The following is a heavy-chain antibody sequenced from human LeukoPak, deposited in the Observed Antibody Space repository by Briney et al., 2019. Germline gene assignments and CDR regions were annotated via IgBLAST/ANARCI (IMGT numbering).Heavy chain of an antibody. CDR1: GFTFSDYY. J-gene: IGHJ3*02. D-gene: IGHD6-13*01. CDR3: ARVGRYMIAAGFGAFDI. Sequence: GGSLRLSCAASGFTFSDYYMSWIRQAPGKGLEWVSYISSSGSTRYYADSVKGRFTISRDNAKNSLYLQMNSLRAEDTAVYYCARVGRYMIAAGFGAFDIWGQGTTVTVSS. CDR2: ISSSGSTR. V-gene: IGHV3-11*01.